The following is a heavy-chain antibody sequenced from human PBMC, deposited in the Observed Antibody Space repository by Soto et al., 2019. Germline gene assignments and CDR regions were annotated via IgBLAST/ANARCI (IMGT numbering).Heavy chain of an antibody. Sequence: QVQLVQSGAEVKKPGSSVKVSCKASGGTFSSYAISWVRQAPGQGLEWMGGIIPIFGTANYAQKFQGRVTITANESTSTAYMELSSLRSEDTAVYYCARDGRWLQLPGDWFDPWGQGTLVTVSS. V-gene: IGHV1-69*12. J-gene: IGHJ5*02. CDR2: IIPIFGTA. D-gene: IGHD5-12*01. CDR1: GGTFSSYA. CDR3: ARDGRWLQLPGDWFDP.